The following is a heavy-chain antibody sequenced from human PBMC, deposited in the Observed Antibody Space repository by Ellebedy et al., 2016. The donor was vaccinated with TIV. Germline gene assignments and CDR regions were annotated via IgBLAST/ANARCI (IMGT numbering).Heavy chain of an antibody. D-gene: IGHD3-10*01. CDR1: GYTLTELH. J-gene: IGHJ6*02. CDR2: FNPEDGDT. CDR3: ATNPQFGNSYGVDV. V-gene: IGHV1-24*01. Sequence: AASVKVSCKVSGYTLTELHMHWVRQAPGKGLEWMGGFNPEDGDTINAQKFQGIVIMTEDPSADTAYKELSSLRAEDMAVYYCATNPQFGNSYGVDVWGQGTTFTVSS.